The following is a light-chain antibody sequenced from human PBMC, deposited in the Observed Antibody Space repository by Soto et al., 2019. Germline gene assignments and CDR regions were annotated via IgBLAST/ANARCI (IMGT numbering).Light chain of an antibody. J-gene: IGKJ2*01. CDR2: LGS. V-gene: IGKV2-28*01. CDR3: MQALQTSYT. Sequence: DIVMTQSPFSLPVTPGEPASISCRSSQSLLHTNGYNYLDWYLQKPGQSPQLLIYLGSNRASGVPDRFSGSGSGTDFTLKISRVETEDVGVYYCMQALQTSYTFGQGTKLEIK. CDR1: QSLLHTNGYNY.